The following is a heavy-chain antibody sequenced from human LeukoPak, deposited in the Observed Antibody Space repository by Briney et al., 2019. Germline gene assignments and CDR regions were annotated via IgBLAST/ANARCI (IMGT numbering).Heavy chain of an antibody. CDR3: ARDTPGLVREI. CDR2: IYSSGNT. V-gene: IGHV4-39*07. D-gene: IGHD2-8*02. Sequence: SETLSLTCTVSGGSITSNSYYWVWIRQPPGKGLEWIGMIYSSGNTYYNPSLKSRITISIHTSKSQFSLSLNSVTAADTAMYFCARDTPGLVREIWGQGTMVTVSS. CDR1: GGSITSNSYY. J-gene: IGHJ3*02.